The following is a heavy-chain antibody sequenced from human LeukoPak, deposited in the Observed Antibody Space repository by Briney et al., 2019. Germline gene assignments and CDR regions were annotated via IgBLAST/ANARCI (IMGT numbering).Heavy chain of an antibody. CDR3: ARGNTVMMGSFGY. V-gene: IGHV4-4*07. CDR2: FYTSEGT. D-gene: IGHD5-18*01. CDR1: GGSISGYY. J-gene: IGHJ4*02. Sequence: PSETLSLTCTVSGGSISGYYWSWIRQPAGKGLEGIGRFYTSEGTNYNPSLRSLVTISVDTSKNQFSLKLSSVTAADTAVYYCARGNTVMMGSFGYWGQGTLVTVSS.